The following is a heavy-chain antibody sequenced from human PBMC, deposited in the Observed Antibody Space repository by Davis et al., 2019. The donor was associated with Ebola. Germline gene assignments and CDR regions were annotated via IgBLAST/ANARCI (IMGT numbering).Heavy chain of an antibody. CDR1: GFTVTSNY. V-gene: IGHV3-53*01. Sequence: GESLKISCAASGFTVTSNYMNWVRQAPGKGLEWVSVIYSSGNKYHADSVKGRFTISRGISKNTLYLQMNSLRAEDTAVYYCASSGLQLRFYYIMDVWGRGTTVTVSS. J-gene: IGHJ6*04. CDR3: ASSGLQLRFYYIMDV. D-gene: IGHD5-24*01. CDR2: IYSSGNK.